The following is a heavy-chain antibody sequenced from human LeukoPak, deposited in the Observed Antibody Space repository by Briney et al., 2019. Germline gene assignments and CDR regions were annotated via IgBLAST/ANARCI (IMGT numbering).Heavy chain of an antibody. Sequence: PSETLSLTCTVSGGSISSSNNYWNWIRQPAGKGLEWIGRIYRSGITNYNPSLKSRVTMSIDASKNQFSLKLSSVTAADTAIYYCARPFLRFSSGWHFDYWGQGILVTVSS. CDR3: ARPFLRFSSGWHFDY. J-gene: IGHJ4*02. D-gene: IGHD6-19*01. CDR1: GGSISSSNNY. V-gene: IGHV4-61*02. CDR2: IYRSGIT.